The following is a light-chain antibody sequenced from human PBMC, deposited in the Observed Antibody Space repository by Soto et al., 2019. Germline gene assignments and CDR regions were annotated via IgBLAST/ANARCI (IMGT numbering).Light chain of an antibody. CDR3: QQYNSYSYT. CDR2: KAS. V-gene: IGKV1-5*03. CDR1: QSISSW. Sequence: DIQMTQSPSTLSASVGDRVTITCRASQSISSWLAWYQQKPGKAPKLLIYKASSLESGDPSRFSGSGSGKEFTLTISSLQPDDFATYYCQQYNSYSYTFGQGTKLEIK. J-gene: IGKJ2*01.